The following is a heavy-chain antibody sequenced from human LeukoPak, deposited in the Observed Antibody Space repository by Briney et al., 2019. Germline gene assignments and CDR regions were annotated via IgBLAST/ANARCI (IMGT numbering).Heavy chain of an antibody. CDR1: GFTFTFSTSG. Sequence: GGSLRLSCAASGFTFTFSTSGMHWVRQAPGKGLEWVAFIQYDDSEKSYADSVKGRCTTSRDNSKNTVYLQMNSLRVEDTAVYYCARACESSSPGFMDVWGKGTTVTVSS. V-gene: IGHV3-30*02. D-gene: IGHD6-13*01. J-gene: IGHJ6*03. CDR2: IQYDDSEK. CDR3: ARACESSSPGFMDV.